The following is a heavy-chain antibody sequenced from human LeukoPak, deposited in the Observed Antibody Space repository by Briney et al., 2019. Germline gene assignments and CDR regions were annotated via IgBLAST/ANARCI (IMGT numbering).Heavy chain of an antibody. J-gene: IGHJ4*02. V-gene: IGHV1-18*04. D-gene: IGHD1-26*01. CDR2: ISAYNGNT. CDR1: GYTFTGYY. Sequence: ASVKVSCKASGYTFTGYYMHWVRQAPGQGLEWMGWISAYNGNTNYAQKLQGRVTMTTDTSTSTAYMELRSLRSDDTAVYYCARRMGATTYYFDYWGQGTLVTVSS. CDR3: ARRMGATTYYFDY.